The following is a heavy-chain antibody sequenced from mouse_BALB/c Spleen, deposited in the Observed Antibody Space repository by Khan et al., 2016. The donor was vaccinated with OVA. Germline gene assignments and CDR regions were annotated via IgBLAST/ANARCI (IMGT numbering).Heavy chain of an antibody. V-gene: IGHV5-17*02. CDR3: ATSYYYGYYFDY. CDR1: GFTFSSYG. Sequence: EVQRVESGGGLVQPGGSRKLSCAASGFTFSSYGMHWVRQAPEKGLEWVAYISGDSSTIYYTDTVKGRFTISRANPKNTLSLQMTSLMSEDTAMYYCATSYYYGYYFDYWGPGTTLTVSS. D-gene: IGHD1-1*01. CDR2: ISGDSSTI. J-gene: IGHJ2*01.